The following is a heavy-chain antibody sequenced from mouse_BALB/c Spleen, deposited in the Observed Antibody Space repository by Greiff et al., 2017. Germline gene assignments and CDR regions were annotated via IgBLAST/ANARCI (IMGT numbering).Heavy chain of an antibody. Sequence: VQLQQSGAELMKPGASVKISCKATGYTFSSYWIEWVKQRPGHGLEWIGEILPGSGSTNYNEKFKGKATFTADTSSNTAYMQLSSLTSEDSAVYYCARWAAYGSSPPWFAYWGQGTLVTVSA. CDR1: GYTFSSYW. D-gene: IGHD1-1*01. CDR2: ILPGSGST. V-gene: IGHV1-9*01. CDR3: ARWAAYGSSPPWFAY. J-gene: IGHJ3*01.